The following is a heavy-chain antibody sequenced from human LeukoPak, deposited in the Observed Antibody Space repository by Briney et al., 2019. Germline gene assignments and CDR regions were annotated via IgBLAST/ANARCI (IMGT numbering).Heavy chain of an antibody. Sequence: ASVKVSCKVSGYTLTELSMHWVRQAPGKGLEWMGGFDPEDGETIYVQKFQGRVTMTEDTSTDTAYMELSSLRSEDTAVYYCARDEPIVGATWYYDYWGQGTLVTVS. J-gene: IGHJ4*02. CDR2: FDPEDGET. V-gene: IGHV1-24*01. CDR1: GYTLTELS. D-gene: IGHD1-26*01. CDR3: ARDEPIVGATWYYDY.